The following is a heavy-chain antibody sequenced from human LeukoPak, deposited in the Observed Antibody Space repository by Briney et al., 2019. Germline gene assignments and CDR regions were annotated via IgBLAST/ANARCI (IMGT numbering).Heavy chain of an antibody. J-gene: IGHJ5*02. CDR1: GYTFNNHG. V-gene: IGHV1-18*01. D-gene: IGHD4-17*01. CDR3: ARDDYGDSKGWFDP. CDR2: IGVYNGNT. Sequence: ASVKVSCKASGYTFNNHGITWVRQAPGQGLEWMGWIGVYNGNTNYAQKLQGRVTMTTDTSTGTAYMELRSLRSDDTAVYYCARDDYGDSKGWFDPWGQGTLVTVSS.